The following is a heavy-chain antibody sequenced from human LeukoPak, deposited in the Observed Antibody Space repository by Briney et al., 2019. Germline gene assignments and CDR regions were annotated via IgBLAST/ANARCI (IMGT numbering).Heavy chain of an antibody. V-gene: IGHV3-21*01. CDR3: ARDFAVAGTSHY. Sequence: PGGSLRLSCAASGFTFSSYSMNWVRQAPGKGLEWVSSISSSSSYKYYADSVKGRFTISRENAKNSLYLQMNSLRAEDTAVYYCARDFAVAGTSHYWGQGTLVTVSS. CDR2: ISSSSSYK. D-gene: IGHD6-19*01. CDR1: GFTFSSYS. J-gene: IGHJ4*02.